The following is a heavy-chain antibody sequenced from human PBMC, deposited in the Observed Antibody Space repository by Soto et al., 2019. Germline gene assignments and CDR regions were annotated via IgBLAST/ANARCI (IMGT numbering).Heavy chain of an antibody. CDR2: IIPIFGTA. V-gene: IGHV1-69*13. CDR1: GGTFSSYA. J-gene: IGHJ6*02. D-gene: IGHD6-13*01. CDR3: AGRIAAADDYGMDV. Sequence: SVKVSCKASGGTFSSYAISWVRQAPGQGLEWMGGIIPIFGTANYAQKFQGRVTITADESTSTAYMELSSLRSEDTAVYYCAGRIAAADDYGMDVWGQGTTVTVSS.